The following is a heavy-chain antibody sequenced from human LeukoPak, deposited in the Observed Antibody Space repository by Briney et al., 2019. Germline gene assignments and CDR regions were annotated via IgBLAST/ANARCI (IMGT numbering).Heavy chain of an antibody. V-gene: IGHV3-23*01. CDR1: GFTFSKYA. CDR3: AKDDAWGRYTH. D-gene: IGHD3-16*01. Sequence: GGSLRLSCAASGFTFSKYAMSWVRQAPGKGLEWVSGISGSGGSTYYADSVKGRFIISRDNSKNTGSLQMNSLRGEDTAVYYCAKDDAWGRYTHWGQGTLVTVSS. J-gene: IGHJ1*01. CDR2: ISGSGGST.